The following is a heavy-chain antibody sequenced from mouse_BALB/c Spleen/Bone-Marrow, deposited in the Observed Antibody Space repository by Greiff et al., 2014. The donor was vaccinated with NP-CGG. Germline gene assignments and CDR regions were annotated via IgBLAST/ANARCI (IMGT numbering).Heavy chain of an antibody. D-gene: IGHD4-1*01. CDR3: ARYWDAY. CDR2: IDPRTGYT. Sequence: QVQLQQPGAELAKPGASVKMSCKASGHTFTTYWMHWVKQRPGQGLEWIGYIDPRTGYTEYNQKFRDKATLTADKSSNIAYMQLSSLTSKDSAVYYCARYWDAYWGQGTLVTVSA. V-gene: IGHV1-7*01. J-gene: IGHJ3*01. CDR1: GHTFTTYW.